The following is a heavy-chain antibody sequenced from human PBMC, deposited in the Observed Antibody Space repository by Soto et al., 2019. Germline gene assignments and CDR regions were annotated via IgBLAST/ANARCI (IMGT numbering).Heavy chain of an antibody. CDR3: AKADIVVVVAATLWFDP. Sequence: PGGSPRLSCAASGFTFSSYAMSWVRQAPGKGLEWVSAISGSGGSTYYADSVKGRFTISRDNSKNTLYLQMNSLRAEDTAVYYCAKADIVVVVAATLWFDPWGQGTLVTVSS. V-gene: IGHV3-23*01. CDR2: ISGSGGST. J-gene: IGHJ5*02. CDR1: GFTFSSYA. D-gene: IGHD2-15*01.